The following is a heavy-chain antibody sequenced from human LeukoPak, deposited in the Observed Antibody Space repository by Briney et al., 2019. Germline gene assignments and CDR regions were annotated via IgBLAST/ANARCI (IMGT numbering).Heavy chain of an antibody. CDR3: ARRCSGGSCHLNWFDP. CDR2: IIPIFGTA. J-gene: IGHJ5*02. V-gene: IGHV1-69*13. D-gene: IGHD2-15*01. CDR1: GGTFSSYA. Sequence: SVKVSCKASGGTFSSYAISWARQAPGQGLEWVGGIIPIFGTANYAQKFQGRVTITANESTSTAYMELSSLRSEDTAVYYCARRCSGGSCHLNWFDPWGQGTLVTVSS.